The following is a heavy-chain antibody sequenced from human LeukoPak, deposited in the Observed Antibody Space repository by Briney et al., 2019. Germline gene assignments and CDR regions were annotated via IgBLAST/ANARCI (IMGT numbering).Heavy chain of an antibody. CDR1: GFTFSTYW. V-gene: IGHV3-7*01. CDR3: ARLIGDRSIYDY. D-gene: IGHD6-19*01. J-gene: IGHJ4*02. Sequence: GGSLGLSCAASGFTFSTYWRSWVRQAPGKGLEWVASINQGGSETYYVESVKGRFTISRDNAMNSFFLQMNSLRAEDTAIYYCARLIGDRSIYDYWGQGTLVTVSS. CDR2: INQGGSET.